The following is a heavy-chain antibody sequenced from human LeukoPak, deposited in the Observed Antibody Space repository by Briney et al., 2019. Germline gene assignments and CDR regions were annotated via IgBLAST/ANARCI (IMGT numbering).Heavy chain of an antibody. CDR1: GGTFSSYA. Sequence: GSSVKVSCKASGGTFSSYAISWVRQAPGQGLEWMGGIIPIFGTANYAQKFQGRVTMTRNTSISTAYMELSSLRSEDTAVYYCARGRPTAQLVRWHNWFDPWGQGTLVTVSS. D-gene: IGHD6-6*01. CDR3: ARGRPTAQLVRWHNWFDP. CDR2: IIPIFGTA. V-gene: IGHV1-69*05. J-gene: IGHJ5*02.